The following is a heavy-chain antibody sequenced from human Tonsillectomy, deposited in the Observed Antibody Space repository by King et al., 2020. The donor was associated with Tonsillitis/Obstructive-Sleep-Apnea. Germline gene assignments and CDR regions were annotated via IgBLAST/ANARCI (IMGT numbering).Heavy chain of an antibody. V-gene: IGHV3-23*04. Sequence: VQLVESGGGLLQPGGSLRLSCEVSGLSSKNYAMSWVRQAPGKGLEWVSTISGSGDNTYIADSVKGRITVSRDNSKNTMDLQLSGLRPEDTAIYYCAKATRGIYEYWGQGTLVTVSS. J-gene: IGHJ4*02. CDR1: GLSSKNYA. D-gene: IGHD3-3*01. CDR2: ISGSGDNT. CDR3: AKATRGIYEY.